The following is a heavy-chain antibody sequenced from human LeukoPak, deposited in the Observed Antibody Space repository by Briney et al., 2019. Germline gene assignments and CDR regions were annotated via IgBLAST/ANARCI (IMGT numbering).Heavy chain of an antibody. CDR2: IQSRGST. Sequence: PGGSLRLSCAASGLTVTNNHMTWVRQAPGKGLEWVSVIQSRGSTYYRDSVKGRFTISRDNSNNTLYLQMTSLRADDTAMCYCARRAVTNQFDSWGQGTLVTVSS. D-gene: IGHD4-17*01. CDR3: ARRAVTNQFDS. J-gene: IGHJ4*02. CDR1: GLTVTNNH. V-gene: IGHV3-66*02.